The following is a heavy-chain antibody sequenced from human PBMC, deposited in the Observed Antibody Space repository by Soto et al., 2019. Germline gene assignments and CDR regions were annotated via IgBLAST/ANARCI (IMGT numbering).Heavy chain of an antibody. J-gene: IGHJ5*02. D-gene: IGHD5-12*01. CDR1: GFSLSTSGVG. CDR2: IYWDDDK. CDR3: AHRRYSGYDEDLNWFDP. Sequence: QITLKESGPTLVKPTQTLTLTCTFSGFSLSTSGVGVGWIRQPPGKALEWLALIYWDDDKRYSPSLKSRLTITKDTSKNQVVLTMTSMDPVDTATYYCAHRRYSGYDEDLNWFDPWGQGTLVTVSS. V-gene: IGHV2-5*02.